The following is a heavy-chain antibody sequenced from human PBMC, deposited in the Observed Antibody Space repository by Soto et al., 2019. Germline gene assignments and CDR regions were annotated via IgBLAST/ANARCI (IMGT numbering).Heavy chain of an antibody. D-gene: IGHD6-13*01. J-gene: IGHJ4*02. CDR3: ARGRTVRAGNWNYGIAAAGPGY. Sequence: ASVKVSCKASGYTFPSHDINWLRQSTGQGLEWMGWMIPNSGNTGYAQKFQGRVTMTRNTSISTAYMERSSLRSEDTAVYYCARGRTVRAGNWNYGIAAAGPGYWGQGTLVTVSS. CDR2: MIPNSGNT. CDR1: GYTFPSHD. V-gene: IGHV1-8*01.